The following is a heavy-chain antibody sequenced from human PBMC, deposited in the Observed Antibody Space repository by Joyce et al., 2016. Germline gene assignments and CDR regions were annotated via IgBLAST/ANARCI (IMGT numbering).Heavy chain of an antibody. CDR1: GYTFTGHY. V-gene: IGHV1-2*02. J-gene: IGHJ3*02. Sequence: QVQLVQSGAEVKKPGASVKVSCKASGYTFTGHYMHWVRQAPGQGLEWMGWIRPRNGDTNDAKNLQDRVTMTRDTSISTAYMELSRLRSDDTAVYYCARKCGGDCYSYAFDIWGQGTMVTVSS. D-gene: IGHD2-21*02. CDR3: ARKCGGDCYSYAFDI. CDR2: IRPRNGDT.